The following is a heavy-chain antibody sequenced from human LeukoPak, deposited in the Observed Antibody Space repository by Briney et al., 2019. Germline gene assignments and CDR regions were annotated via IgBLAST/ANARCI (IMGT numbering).Heavy chain of an antibody. D-gene: IGHD3-22*01. J-gene: IGHJ2*01. Sequence: GASVKVSCKASGGTFSSYAISWVRQAPGQGLEWMGGIIPNSGGTNYAQKFQGRVTMTRDTSISTAYMELSRLRSDDTAVYYCARDSSGYYFKSSWYFDLWGRGTLVTVSS. CDR2: IIPNSGGT. V-gene: IGHV1-2*02. CDR3: ARDSSGYYFKSSWYFDL. CDR1: GGTFSSYA.